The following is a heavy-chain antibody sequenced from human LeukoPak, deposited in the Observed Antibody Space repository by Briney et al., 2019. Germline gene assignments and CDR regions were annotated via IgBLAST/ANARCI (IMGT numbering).Heavy chain of an antibody. D-gene: IGHD5-12*01. V-gene: IGHV3-48*03. Sequence: GVSLRLSCAASGFTFSSYEMNWVRQAPGKGRECVSYIRSSCSTIYYADSVKGRFTNSRDNAKNSLYLQMNSLRAEETAVYYCARGGYSGYDYLDHYYYGMDVWGQGTTVTVSS. CDR2: IRSSCSTI. J-gene: IGHJ6*02. CDR1: GFTFSSYE. CDR3: ARGGYSGYDYLDHYYYGMDV.